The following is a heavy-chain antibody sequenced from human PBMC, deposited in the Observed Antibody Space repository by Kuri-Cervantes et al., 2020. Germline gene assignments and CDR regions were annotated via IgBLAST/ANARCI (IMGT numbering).Heavy chain of an antibody. V-gene: IGHV4-34*01. CDR1: GGSFSGYY. CDR3: ARVYDSSGYLGQFDY. J-gene: IGHJ4*02. CDR2: INHSGST. Sequence: SETLSLTCAVYGGSFSGYYWSWIRQPPGKGLEWIGEINHSGSTNHNPSLKSRVTISVDTSKNQFSLKLSSVTAADTAVHYCARVYDSSGYLGQFDYWGQGTLVTVSS. D-gene: IGHD3-22*01.